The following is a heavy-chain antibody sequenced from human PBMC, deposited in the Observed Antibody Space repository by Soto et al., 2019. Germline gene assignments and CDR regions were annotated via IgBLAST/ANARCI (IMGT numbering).Heavy chain of an antibody. CDR2: INPNSGGT. V-gene: IGHV1-2*04. D-gene: IGHD3-10*01. J-gene: IGHJ4*02. Sequence: ASVKVSCKASGYTFTGYYMHWVRQAPGQGLEWMGWINPNSGGTNYAQKFQGWVTMTRDTSISTAYMELSRLRSDDTAVYYCARGPLVRGRSLYGSGSYYALRYPYFDYWGQGTLVTVSS. CDR3: ARGPLVRGRSLYGSGSYYALRYPYFDY. CDR1: GYTFTGYY.